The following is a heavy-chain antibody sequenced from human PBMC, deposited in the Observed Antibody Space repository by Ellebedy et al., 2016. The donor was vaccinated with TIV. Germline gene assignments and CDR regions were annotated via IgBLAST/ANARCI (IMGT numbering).Heavy chain of an antibody. J-gene: IGHJ4*02. V-gene: IGHV3-48*01. CDR3: TRPPTASGGSSFRDY. D-gene: IGHD6-6*01. Sequence: GESLKISCAVSGFTFSRHSMNWVRQAPGKGLEWISYISTSCSVIHYADSVKGRFTISRDNAKNLLFLQMNRLTGEDSAVYYCTRPPTASGGSSFRDYWGQGTLVTVSS. CDR2: ISTSCSVI. CDR1: GFTFSRHS.